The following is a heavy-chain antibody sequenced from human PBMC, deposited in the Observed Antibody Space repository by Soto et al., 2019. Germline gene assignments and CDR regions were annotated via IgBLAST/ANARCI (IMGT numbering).Heavy chain of an antibody. J-gene: IGHJ6*02. CDR1: GYIFANYD. Sequence: QVLLVQSGVEVKKPGASVKVSCRASGYIFANYDINWVRQATGQGLEWMGWMNPKSGNTGYAEKFRGRITMTRSAPLRTAYMELTSLRSEDTAVYYCARVIYQELPYYHGMDVWGQGTTVTVSS. V-gene: IGHV1-8*01. D-gene: IGHD1-7*01. CDR2: MNPKSGNT. CDR3: ARVIYQELPYYHGMDV.